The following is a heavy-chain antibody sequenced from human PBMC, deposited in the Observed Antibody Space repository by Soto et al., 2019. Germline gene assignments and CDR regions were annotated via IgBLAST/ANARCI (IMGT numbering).Heavy chain of an antibody. CDR2: IYYSGST. V-gene: IGHV4-30-4*02. CDR3: ARGAYCSYASCWNNGMDV. CDR1: GGSISSGDYY. J-gene: IGHJ6*02. Sequence: TSETLSLTCTVSGGSISSGDYYWSWIRQPPGKGLEWIGYIYYSGSTYYNPSLKSRVTISVDTSKNQFSLRLYSLTAADTGLYYCARGAYCSYASCWNNGMDVWGQGTTVTVSS. D-gene: IGHD2-2*01.